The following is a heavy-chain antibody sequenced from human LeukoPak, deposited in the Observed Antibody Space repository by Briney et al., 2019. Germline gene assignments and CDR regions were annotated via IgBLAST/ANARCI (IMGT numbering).Heavy chain of an antibody. CDR2: IYSGGTT. CDR3: AKNSGGSCYSALDY. CDR1: GFTVSSNY. Sequence: GGSLRLSCAASGFTVSSNYTSWVRQAPGKGLEWVSVIYSGGTTFHADSVKGRFTISRDNSKNTLYLQVNSLRAEDTAVYYCAKNSGGSCYSALDYWGQGTLVTVSS. V-gene: IGHV3-53*01. D-gene: IGHD2-15*01. J-gene: IGHJ4*02.